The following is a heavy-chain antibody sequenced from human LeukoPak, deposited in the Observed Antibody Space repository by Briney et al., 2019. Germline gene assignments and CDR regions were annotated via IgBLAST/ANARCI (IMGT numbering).Heavy chain of an antibody. Sequence: SETLSLTCTVSGGSISSGGYYWSWIRQPPGKGLEWIGYIYYSGSTNYNPSLKSRVTISVDTSKNQFSLKLSSVTAADTAVYYCARLIGGYYFDYWGQGTLVTVSS. CDR3: ARLIGGYYFDY. V-gene: IGHV4-61*08. D-gene: IGHD3-16*01. J-gene: IGHJ4*02. CDR1: GGSISSGGYY. CDR2: IYYSGST.